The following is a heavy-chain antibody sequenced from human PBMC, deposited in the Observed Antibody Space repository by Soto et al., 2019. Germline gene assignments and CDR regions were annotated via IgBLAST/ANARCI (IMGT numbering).Heavy chain of an antibody. J-gene: IGHJ4*02. CDR1: GYTFTDYY. V-gene: IGHV1-2*02. D-gene: IGHD5-12*01. CDR2: TNTNTGGT. Sequence: QVQLVQSGAEVKKPGASVKVSCKASGYTFTDYYIHWVRQAPGQGPEWLGWTNTNTGGTNYAQKCKGRVTVTRDTSTNTAYMDLYRLTSDDTAVYYCVRDRVPTAPEFDYWGQGTLITVSS. CDR3: VRDRVPTAPEFDY.